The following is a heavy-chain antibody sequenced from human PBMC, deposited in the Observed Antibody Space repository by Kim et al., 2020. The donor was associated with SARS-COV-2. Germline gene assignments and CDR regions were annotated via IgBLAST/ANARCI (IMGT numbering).Heavy chain of an antibody. CDR1: GGSISSGGYY. CDR3: ARGFGSSWAYNWFDP. CDR2: IYYSGST. Sequence: SETLSLTCTVSGGSISSGGYYWSWIRQHPGKGLEWIGYIYYSGSTYYNPSLKSRVTISVDTSKNQFSLKLSSVTAADTAVYYCARGFGSSWAYNWFDPWGQVTLVTVSS. J-gene: IGHJ5*02. D-gene: IGHD6-13*01. V-gene: IGHV4-31*03.